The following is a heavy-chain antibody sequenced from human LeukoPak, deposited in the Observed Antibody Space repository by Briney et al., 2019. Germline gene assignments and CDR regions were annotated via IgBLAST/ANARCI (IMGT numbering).Heavy chain of an antibody. CDR3: ATRQRSGSYYTAFDI. J-gene: IGHJ3*02. CDR1: GYTFTSYY. V-gene: IGHV1-46*03. Sequence: ASVKVSCKASGYTFTSYYMHWVRQARGQGLEWMGIINPSGGSTSYAQKFQGRVTMTRDTSTSTVYMELSSLRSEDTAVYYCATRQRSGSYYTAFDIWGQGTMVTVSS. CDR2: INPSGGST. D-gene: IGHD1-26*01.